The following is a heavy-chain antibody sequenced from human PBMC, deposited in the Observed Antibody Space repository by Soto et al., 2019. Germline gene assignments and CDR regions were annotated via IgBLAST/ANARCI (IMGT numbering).Heavy chain of an antibody. CDR2: INPNSGGT. CDR1: GYTFTGYY. J-gene: IGHJ6*02. V-gene: IGHV1-2*04. CDR3: ARDGGSGWYLNYYYGMDV. D-gene: IGHD6-19*01. Sequence: QVQLVQSGAEVKKPGASVKVSCKASGYTFTGYYMHWVQQAPGQGLEWMGWINPNSGGTNYAQKFQGWVTMTRDTSISTAYMELSRLRSDDTAVYYCARDGGSGWYLNYYYGMDVWGQGTTVTVSS.